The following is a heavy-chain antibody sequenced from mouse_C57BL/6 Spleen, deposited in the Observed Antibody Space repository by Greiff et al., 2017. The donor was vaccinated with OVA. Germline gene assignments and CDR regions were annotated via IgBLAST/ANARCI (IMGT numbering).Heavy chain of an antibody. CDR1: GFTFSDYG. CDR3: ARRLTGSFAY. D-gene: IGHD4-1*01. J-gene: IGHJ3*01. Sequence: EVKLVESGGGLVKPGGSLKLSCAASGFTFSDYGMHWVRQAPEKGLEWVAYISSGSSTIYYADTVKGRFTISRDNAKNTLFLQMTSLRSEDTAMCYCARRLTGSFAYWGQGTLVTVSA. CDR2: ISSGSSTI. V-gene: IGHV5-17*01.